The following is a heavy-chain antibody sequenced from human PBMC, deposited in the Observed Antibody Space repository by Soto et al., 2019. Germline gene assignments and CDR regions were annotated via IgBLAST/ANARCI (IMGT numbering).Heavy chain of an antibody. CDR1: GFTFPSSA. D-gene: IGHD4-17*01. CDR2: IVVGSGNT. Sequence: SVKVSCKASGFTFPSSAVQWVRQARGQRLEWIGWIVVGSGNTNYAQKFQERVTITRDMSTSTAYMELSSLRSEDTAVYYCADNHDYGDYAQTERFDYWGQGTLVTVSS. V-gene: IGHV1-58*01. CDR3: ADNHDYGDYAQTERFDY. J-gene: IGHJ4*02.